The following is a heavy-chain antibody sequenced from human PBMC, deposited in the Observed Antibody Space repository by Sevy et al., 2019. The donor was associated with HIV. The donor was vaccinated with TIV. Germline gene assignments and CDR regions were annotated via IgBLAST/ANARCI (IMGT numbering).Heavy chain of an antibody. D-gene: IGHD3-10*01. Sequence: SETLSLTCTVSGCSISSYYWSWIRQPPGKGLEWIVYIYYSGSTNYNPSLKSRVTISVDTSTNQFSLNLSPVTAADTAVYYCARGDSGHFDYWGQGTLVTVSS. CDR3: ARGDSGHFDY. J-gene: IGHJ4*02. CDR1: GCSISSYY. CDR2: IYYSGST. V-gene: IGHV4-59*01.